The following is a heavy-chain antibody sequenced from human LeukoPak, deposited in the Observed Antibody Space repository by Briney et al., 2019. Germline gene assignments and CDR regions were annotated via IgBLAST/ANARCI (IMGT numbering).Heavy chain of an antibody. CDR1: GFTFSDHY. CDR2: IRNKADGYNT. J-gene: IGHJ4*02. V-gene: IGHV3-72*01. D-gene: IGHD3-10*01. Sequence: PGGSLRLSCAASGFTFSDHYMDWVRQAPGQGLEWVGLIRNKADGYNTIYAAPVKGRFTISRDDSKNSVYLQMDSLKTEDTAVYYCGDLGSAGTDHWGQGTLVTVSS. CDR3: GDLGSAGTDH.